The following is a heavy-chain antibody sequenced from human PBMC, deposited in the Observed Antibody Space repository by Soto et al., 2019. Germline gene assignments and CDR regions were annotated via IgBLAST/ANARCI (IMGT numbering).Heavy chain of an antibody. Sequence: XGSLRLSCSASGFTFSDRGFHWVRQAPGKGLEWVAVISYDGSDKYYADSVKGRFTISRDNSKKTLYLQMTSLRADDTAVYYCARDSSGVTYRAPADYWGQGTLVTVSS. CDR1: GFTFSDRG. CDR2: ISYDGSDK. V-gene: IGHV3-30*03. CDR3: ARDSSGVTYRAPADY. J-gene: IGHJ4*02. D-gene: IGHD3-10*01.